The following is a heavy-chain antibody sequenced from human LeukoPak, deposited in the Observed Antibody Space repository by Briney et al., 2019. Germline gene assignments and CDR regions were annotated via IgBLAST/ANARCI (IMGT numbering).Heavy chain of an antibody. CDR3: ARILTTFDS. D-gene: IGHD4-11*01. CDR1: RGSISSSSYY. Sequence: SEALSLTCTVSRGSISSSSYYWGWIRQPPGKRLEWIGSFYYIGGTYYNPSLEGRVTISADSSKNQFSLKLTSVTAADTALYYCARILTTFDSWGQGTLVTVSS. CDR2: FYYIGGT. V-gene: IGHV4-39*01. J-gene: IGHJ4*02.